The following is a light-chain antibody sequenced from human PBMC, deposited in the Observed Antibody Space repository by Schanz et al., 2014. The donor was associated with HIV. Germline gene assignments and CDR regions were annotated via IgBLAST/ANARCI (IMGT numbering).Light chain of an antibody. V-gene: IGKV3-20*01. CDR2: GAS. Sequence: EIVLTQSPGTLSLSPGERATLSCRASQSVNTNYLAWYQQKPGQAPRLLVYGASSRAAGIPDRFSGSGSGTDFTLTINRLEPEDFAVYYCQQYGVSPPWTFGQGTKVESK. J-gene: IGKJ1*01. CDR3: QQYGVSPPWT. CDR1: QSVNTNY.